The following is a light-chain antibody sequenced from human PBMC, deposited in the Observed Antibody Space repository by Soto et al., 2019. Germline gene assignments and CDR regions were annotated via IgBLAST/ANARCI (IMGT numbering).Light chain of an antibody. CDR1: QSISTY. J-gene: IGKJ1*01. CDR2: TTS. CDR3: QQSYSRPRT. V-gene: IGKV1-39*01. Sequence: DIQMNQSPSSLSAYVGDRVTITCRASQSISTYLNWYLQKPGKAPNLLIYTTSILESGVPSRFSGSGSGTDFTLTISSLQPEDFATYFCQQSYSRPRTFGQGTKVDSK.